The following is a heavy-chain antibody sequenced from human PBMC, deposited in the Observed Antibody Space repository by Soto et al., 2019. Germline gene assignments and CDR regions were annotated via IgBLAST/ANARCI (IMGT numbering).Heavy chain of an antibody. D-gene: IGHD3-3*01. Sequence: GGSPRLSCAASGFTFSSYWMSWVRQAPGKGLEWVANIKQDGSEKYYVDSVKGRFTISRDNAKNSLYLQMNSLRAEDTAVYYYARASIFGVVIDAFDIWGQGTMVTVSS. J-gene: IGHJ3*02. V-gene: IGHV3-7*01. CDR1: GFTFSSYW. CDR2: IKQDGSEK. CDR3: ARASIFGVVIDAFDI.